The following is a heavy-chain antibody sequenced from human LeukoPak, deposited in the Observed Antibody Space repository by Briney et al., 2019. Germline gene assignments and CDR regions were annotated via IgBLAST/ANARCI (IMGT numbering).Heavy chain of an antibody. Sequence: GGSLRLSCAASGFTFSSFWMTWVRQAPGKGLEWVANINQDGSEKYCVDFVKGRFTISRDNAKNSVYLQMNSLRAEDTAVYYCARDGGVSGYDLLDYWGQGTLVTVSS. D-gene: IGHD5-12*01. V-gene: IGHV3-7*01. CDR2: INQDGSEK. CDR1: GFTFSSFW. J-gene: IGHJ4*02. CDR3: ARDGGVSGYDLLDY.